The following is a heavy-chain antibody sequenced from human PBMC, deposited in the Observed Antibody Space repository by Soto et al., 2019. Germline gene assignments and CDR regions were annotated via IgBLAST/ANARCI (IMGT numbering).Heavy chain of an antibody. CDR3: ARAMDTAMVYFDY. CDR1: GGSISSGDYY. V-gene: IGHV4-30-4*01. CDR2: IYYSGST. Sequence: ASETLSLTCTVSGGSISSGDYYWSWIRQPPGKGLEWIGYIYYSGSTYYNPSLKSRVTISVDTSKNQFPLKLSSVTAADTAVCYCARAMDTAMVYFDYWGQGTLVTVSS. D-gene: IGHD5-18*01. J-gene: IGHJ4*02.